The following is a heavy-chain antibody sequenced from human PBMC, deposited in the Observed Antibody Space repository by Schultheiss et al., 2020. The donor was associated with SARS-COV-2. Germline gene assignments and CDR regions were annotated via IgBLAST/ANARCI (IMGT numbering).Heavy chain of an antibody. CDR1: GYSISSGYY. J-gene: IGHJ4*02. Sequence: GSLRLSCAVSGYSISSGYYWDWIRQPPGKGLEWIGYIYHSGSTYYNPSLKSRVTISVDTSKNQFSLKLSSVTAADTAVYYCARAAANWNFDYWGQGTLVTVSS. CDR2: IYHSGST. CDR3: ARAAANWNFDY. V-gene: IGHV4-38-2*01. D-gene: IGHD1-20*01.